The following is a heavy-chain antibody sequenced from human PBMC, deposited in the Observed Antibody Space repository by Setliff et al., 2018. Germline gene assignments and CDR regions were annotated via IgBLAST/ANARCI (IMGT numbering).Heavy chain of an antibody. CDR3: ARHEFVGGYYGSVTYRHFDY. D-gene: IGHD3-10*01. Sequence: SETLSLTCTVSGGSISSYYWSWIRQPPGKGLEWIGYVYTSGSTNYNPSLKSRVTISVDTSKNQFSLQVTSLAATDTALYFCARHEFVGGYYGSVTYRHFDYWGQGILVTVSS. CDR1: GGSISSYY. CDR2: VYTSGST. V-gene: IGHV4-4*08. J-gene: IGHJ4*02.